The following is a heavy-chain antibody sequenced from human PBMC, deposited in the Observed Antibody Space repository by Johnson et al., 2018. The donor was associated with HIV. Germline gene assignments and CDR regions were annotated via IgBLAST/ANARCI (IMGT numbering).Heavy chain of an antibody. CDR2: LYRNGGST. D-gene: IGHD3-22*01. V-gene: IGHV3-20*04. CDR1: GFTFDDYG. Sequence: MQFVESGGGVVRPGGSLRLSCAASGFTFDDYGMSWFRQAPGKGLEWVPGLYRNGGSTRYADSVTGRFILSRDNAKNSLYLQMNSLRAEDTALYYCARDEDAIMVVVAGGAFDIWGQGTMVTVSS. CDR3: ARDEDAIMVVVAGGAFDI. J-gene: IGHJ3*02.